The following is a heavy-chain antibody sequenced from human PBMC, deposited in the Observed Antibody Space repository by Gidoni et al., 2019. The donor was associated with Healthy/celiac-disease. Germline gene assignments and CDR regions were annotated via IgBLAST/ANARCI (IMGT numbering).Heavy chain of an antibody. CDR1: GGTFSSYA. D-gene: IGHD3-3*01. CDR3: ASGYDFWSGYYFNSYYYYYYYMDV. CDR2: IIPIFGTA. J-gene: IGHJ6*03. V-gene: IGHV1-69*01. Sequence: QVQLVQSGAEVKKPGSSVKVSCKASGGTFSSYAISWVRQAPGQGLDWMGGIIPIFGTANYAQKFQGRVTITADESTSTAYMELSSLRSEDTAVYYCASGYDFWSGYYFNSYYYYYYYMDVWGKGTTVTVSS.